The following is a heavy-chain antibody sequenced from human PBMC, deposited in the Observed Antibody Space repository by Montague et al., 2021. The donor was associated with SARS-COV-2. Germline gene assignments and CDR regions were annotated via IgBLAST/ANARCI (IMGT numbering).Heavy chain of an antibody. Sequence: SESLSLTCAVYGGSFSDYYWTWIRQPPGKGLKWLGEIPHRGRGRYNPSLKNQVPIPVAKSKNQISLKLTSVTAADTATYYCARGQVTIFAVLIMLPAAGALDLWGQGTTVTVSS. V-gene: IGHV4-34*01. CDR3: ARGQVTIFAVLIMLPAAGALDL. D-gene: IGHD3-3*01. CDR1: GGSFSDYY. J-gene: IGHJ3*01. CDR2: IPHRGRG.